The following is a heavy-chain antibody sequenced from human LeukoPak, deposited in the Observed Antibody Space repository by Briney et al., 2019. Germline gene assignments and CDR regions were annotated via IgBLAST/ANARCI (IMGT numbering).Heavy chain of an antibody. Sequence: PSETLTLTCTVSGGSISSSSCYWGWLRQPPGKGLEWIGNIYYSGSIYYHPSLQSRFTISVDTSKNHFSMKLSSVTPAATAVLYCARYGVYSSGWYDYWGQGTLVTVSS. D-gene: IGHD6-19*01. V-gene: IGHV4-39*02. CDR2: IYYSGSI. J-gene: IGHJ4*02. CDR3: ARYGVYSSGWYDY. CDR1: GGSISSSSCY.